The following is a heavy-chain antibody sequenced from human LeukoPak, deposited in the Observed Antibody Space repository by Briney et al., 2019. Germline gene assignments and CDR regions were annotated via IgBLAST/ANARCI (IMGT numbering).Heavy chain of an antibody. CDR1: GGSISSGDYY. V-gene: IGHV4-61*08. J-gene: IGHJ3*02. D-gene: IGHD3-16*01. CDR3: ARVSRGGPRLSKDAFDI. Sequence: PSETLSLTCTVSGGSISSGDYYWSWIRQPPGKGLEWIGYIYYSGSTNYNHSLKSRVTISVGTSKNQFSLKLSSVTAADTAVYYCARVSRGGPRLSKDAFDIWGQGTMVTVSS. CDR2: IYYSGST.